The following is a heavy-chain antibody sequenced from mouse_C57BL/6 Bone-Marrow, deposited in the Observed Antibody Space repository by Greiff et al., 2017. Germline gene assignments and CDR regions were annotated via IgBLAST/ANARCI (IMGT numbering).Heavy chain of an antibody. CDR3: VRSGPRGWRFDY. CDR1: GYTFTSYW. D-gene: IGHD2-3*01. CDR2: IYPTSGRT. V-gene: IGHV1-55*01. Sequence: VQLQQPGAELVKPGASVKMSCKASGYTFTSYWITWVKQRPGQGLEWIGDIYPTSGRTNYNEKFKSKAILTVDTSSNTAYMQLSSLTSEDSAVFCGVRSGPRGWRFDYWGQGTTLIVSA. J-gene: IGHJ2*01.